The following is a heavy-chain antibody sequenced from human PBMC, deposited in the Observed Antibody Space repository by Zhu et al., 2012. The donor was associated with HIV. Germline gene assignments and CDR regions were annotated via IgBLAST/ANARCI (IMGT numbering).Heavy chain of an antibody. Sequence: QVQLQQSGPGLVKTSETLSLTCTVSGGSISGHFWSWIRQPPGKGLEWIGSIYYSGSTRYNPSLKSRVTISVDTSKNQFSLKMRSVTAADTAVYYCARERSLPRGYSGYDLAAHWFDPWGQGTLVTVS. J-gene: IGHJ5*02. CDR3: ARERSLPRGYSGYDLAAHWFDP. CDR1: GGSISGHF. CDR2: IYYSGST. V-gene: IGHV4-59*11. D-gene: IGHD5-12*01.